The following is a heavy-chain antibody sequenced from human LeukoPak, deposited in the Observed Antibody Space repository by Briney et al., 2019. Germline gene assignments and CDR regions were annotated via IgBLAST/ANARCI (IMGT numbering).Heavy chain of an antibody. D-gene: IGHD3-16*01. CDR3: ATVSIVSGSYASDY. V-gene: IGHV1-24*01. CDR2: FDPEDGET. J-gene: IGHJ4*02. Sequence: ASVKVSCKVSGYTLTELSMHWVRQAPGKGLEWMGGFDPEDGETIYAQKFQGRVTMTEDTSTDTAYMELSSLRSEDTAVYYCATVSIVSGSYASDYWGQGTLVTVSS. CDR1: GYTLTELS.